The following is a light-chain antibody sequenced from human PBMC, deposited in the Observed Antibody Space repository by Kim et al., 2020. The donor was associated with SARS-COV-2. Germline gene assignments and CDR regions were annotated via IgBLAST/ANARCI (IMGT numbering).Light chain of an antibody. CDR1: SSNIGAGFD. Sequence: QGVTIACTGSSSNIGAGFDVHWDQHLPGTAPKLLSFDNTNRPSGVPDRFSGSKSGTSAYLAITGLQVEDEAEYYCQSYDNSLRGYVFGTGTKVTVL. V-gene: IGLV1-40*01. J-gene: IGLJ1*01. CDR3: QSYDNSLRGYV. CDR2: DNT.